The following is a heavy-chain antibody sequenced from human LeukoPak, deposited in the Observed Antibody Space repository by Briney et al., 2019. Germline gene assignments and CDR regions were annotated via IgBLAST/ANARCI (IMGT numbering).Heavy chain of an antibody. J-gene: IGHJ4*02. CDR3: AKNGLPFVGTSFYVVVF. Sequence: VRQAPGKGREWVAVISYDGSNKYYADTVKGRFTISRDNSKNTLYLQMNSLRAEETAVYYYAKNGLPFVGTSFYVVVFWGQGTLVTVSS. V-gene: IGHV3-30*18. CDR2: ISYDGSNK. D-gene: IGHD2-2*01.